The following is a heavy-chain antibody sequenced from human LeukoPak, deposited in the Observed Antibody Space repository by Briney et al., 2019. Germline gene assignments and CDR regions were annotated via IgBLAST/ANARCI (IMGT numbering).Heavy chain of an antibody. D-gene: IGHD3-22*01. Sequence: PGGSLRLSCAASGFTFSSYGMIWDRQATGKGLEWVSGINNSGGSTYYADSVKGRFTISRDNDKNTLYLEMNSLRADDTAVYYCAKVGVSGYYHDVDYWGQGTLVTVSS. J-gene: IGHJ4*02. CDR3: AKVGVSGYYHDVDY. CDR1: GFTFSSYG. V-gene: IGHV3-23*05. CDR2: INNSGGST.